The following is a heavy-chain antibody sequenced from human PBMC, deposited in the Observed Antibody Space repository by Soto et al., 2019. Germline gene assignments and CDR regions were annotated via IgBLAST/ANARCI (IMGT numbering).Heavy chain of an antibody. CDR3: ARVSRTTVTTTRKGWFDP. V-gene: IGHV4-31*03. D-gene: IGHD4-17*01. CDR2: IYYSGST. Sequence: SETLSLTCTVYGGSISSGGYYWSWIRQHPGKGLEWIGYIYYSGSTYYNPSLKSRVTISVDTSKNQFSLKLSSVTAADTAVYYCARVSRTTVTTTRKGWFDPWGQGTLVTVSS. CDR1: GGSISSGGYY. J-gene: IGHJ5*02.